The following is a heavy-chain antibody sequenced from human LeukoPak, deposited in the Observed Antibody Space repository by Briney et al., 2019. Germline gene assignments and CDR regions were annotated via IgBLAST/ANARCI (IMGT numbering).Heavy chain of an antibody. Sequence: PSETLSLTCTVSGGSISSYYWSWIRQPPGKGLEWIGYIYYSGSTNYNPSLKSRVTISVDTSKNQFSLKLSSVTAADTAVYYCARDSGYSSPGAFDIWGQGTMVTVAS. CDR2: IYYSGST. CDR1: GGSISSYY. J-gene: IGHJ3*02. D-gene: IGHD5-18*01. V-gene: IGHV4-59*01. CDR3: ARDSGYSSPGAFDI.